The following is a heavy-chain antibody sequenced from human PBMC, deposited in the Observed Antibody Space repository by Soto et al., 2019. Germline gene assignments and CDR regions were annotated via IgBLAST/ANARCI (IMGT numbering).Heavy chain of an antibody. CDR1: GGSFSGYY. Sequence: SETLSLTCAVYGGSFSGYYWIWIRQPPGKGLEWIGEINHSGSTNYNPSLKSRVTISVDTSKNQFSLKLSSVTAADTAVYYCARVPSGYYYGSGSADWFDPWGQGTLVTVSS. D-gene: IGHD3-10*01. J-gene: IGHJ5*02. V-gene: IGHV4-34*01. CDR2: INHSGST. CDR3: ARVPSGYYYGSGSADWFDP.